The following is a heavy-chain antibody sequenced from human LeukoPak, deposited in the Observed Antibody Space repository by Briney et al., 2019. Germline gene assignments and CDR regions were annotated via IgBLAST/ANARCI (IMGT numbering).Heavy chain of an antibody. D-gene: IGHD2-15*01. Sequence: GGSLRLSCAASGFTFSSYAMSRVRQAPGKGLEWASAISGSGGSTYYADSVKGRFTISRDNSKNTLYLQMNSLRAEDTAVYYCAKDHQDIVVVVAGAVNWFDPWGQGTLVTVSS. V-gene: IGHV3-23*01. CDR1: GFTFSSYA. CDR3: AKDHQDIVVVVAGAVNWFDP. J-gene: IGHJ5*02. CDR2: ISGSGGST.